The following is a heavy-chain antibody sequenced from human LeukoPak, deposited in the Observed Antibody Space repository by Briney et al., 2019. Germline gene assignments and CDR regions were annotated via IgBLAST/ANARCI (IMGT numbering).Heavy chain of an antibody. CDR1: GGSISSSSYY. D-gene: IGHD6-25*01. CDR3: ARDVSIAADLPDNWFDP. CDR2: IYYSGST. J-gene: IGHJ5*02. Sequence: PSETLSLTCTVSGGSISSSSYYWGWIRQPPGKGLEWIGSIYYSGSTYYNPSLKSRVTISVDTSKNQFSLKLSSVTAADTAVYYCARDVSIAADLPDNWFDPWGQGTPVTVSS. V-gene: IGHV4-39*07.